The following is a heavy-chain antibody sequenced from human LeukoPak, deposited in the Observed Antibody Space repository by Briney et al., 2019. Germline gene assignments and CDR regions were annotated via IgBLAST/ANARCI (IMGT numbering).Heavy chain of an antibody. Sequence: SETLSLTCTVSGGSISSYYWSWIRQPAGKGLEWIGRIYTSGSTNYNPSLKSRVTISVDTSKNQFSLKLSSVTAADTAVYYCARSPLSSGGYNWFDPWGQGTLVTVSS. D-gene: IGHD6-6*01. CDR2: IYTSGST. V-gene: IGHV4-4*07. CDR3: ARSPLSSGGYNWFDP. CDR1: GGSISSYY. J-gene: IGHJ5*02.